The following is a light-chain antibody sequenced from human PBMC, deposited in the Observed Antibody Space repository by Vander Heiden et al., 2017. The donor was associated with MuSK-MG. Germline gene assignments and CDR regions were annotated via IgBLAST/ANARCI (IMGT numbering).Light chain of an antibody. J-gene: IGKJ2*01. V-gene: IGKV3-15*01. Sequence: DIVLTQSPATLSVSPGERATLTCRARQSVSSNLAWYQQKPGQDPRLLIYGASTRATGIPARCSGSRYGTEYTPTISSRQSEDFAVFYCQQQKIRPPFTFGQGTKVEIK. CDR2: GAS. CDR1: QSVSSN. CDR3: QQQKIRPPFT.